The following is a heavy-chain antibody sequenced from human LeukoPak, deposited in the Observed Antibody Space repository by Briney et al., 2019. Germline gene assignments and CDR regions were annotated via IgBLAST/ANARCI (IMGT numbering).Heavy chain of an antibody. CDR3: ARLTTVVTPSFDY. Sequence: GASLKISCKGSGYRFTSSWIGWVRQMPGKGLEWMGIIYPGDSDTRYSPSFQGQVTISADKSISTAYLQWSSLKASDTAMYYCARLTTVVTPSFDYWGQGTLVTVSS. CDR2: IYPGDSDT. J-gene: IGHJ4*02. D-gene: IGHD4-23*01. V-gene: IGHV5-51*01. CDR1: GYRFTSSW.